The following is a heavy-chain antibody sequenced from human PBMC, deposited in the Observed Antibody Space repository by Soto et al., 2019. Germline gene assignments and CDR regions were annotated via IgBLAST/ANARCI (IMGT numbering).Heavy chain of an antibody. CDR3: AEEDFWSGYGEVDY. Sequence: QVQLVESGGGVVQPGRSLRLSCAASGFTFSSYGMHWVRQAPGKGLEWVAVISYDGSNKYYADSVKGRFTISRDNSKNTLYLQMNSLRAEDTAVYYCAEEDFWSGYGEVDYWGQGTLVTVSS. J-gene: IGHJ4*02. V-gene: IGHV3-30*18. CDR2: ISYDGSNK. D-gene: IGHD3-3*01. CDR1: GFTFSSYG.